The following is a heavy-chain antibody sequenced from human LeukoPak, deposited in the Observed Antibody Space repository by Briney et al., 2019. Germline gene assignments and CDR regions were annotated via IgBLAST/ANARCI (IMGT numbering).Heavy chain of an antibody. Sequence: SQTLSLTCAISGDSVSSNSVTWNWIRQSPSRGLEWLGRTYYRSTWYNDYAVSVRGRITVNPDTSKNQFSLHLNSVTPEDTAVYYCAKILEPFLDSYWYGMDVWGQGTTVTVSS. CDR2: TYYRSTWYN. J-gene: IGHJ6*02. CDR1: GDSVSSNSVT. V-gene: IGHV6-1*01. D-gene: IGHD1-1*01. CDR3: AKILEPFLDSYWYGMDV.